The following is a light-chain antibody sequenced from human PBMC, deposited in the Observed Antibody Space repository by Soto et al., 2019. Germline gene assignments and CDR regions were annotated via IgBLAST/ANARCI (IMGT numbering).Light chain of an antibody. CDR1: QSVSSSY. CDR2: DAS. Sequence: EIVLTQSPGPLSLSPGERATLSCRASQSVSSSYLAWYQQKPGQAPRLLIYDASSRATGIPDRFSGSGSGTDFSLTISRLEPEDFAVYYCQQYGSSKWTFGQGTKVEIK. J-gene: IGKJ1*01. V-gene: IGKV3-20*01. CDR3: QQYGSSKWT.